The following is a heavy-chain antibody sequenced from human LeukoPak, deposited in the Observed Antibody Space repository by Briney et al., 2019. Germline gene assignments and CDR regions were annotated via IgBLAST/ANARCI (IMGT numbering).Heavy chain of an antibody. CDR2: ISYDGSNK. Sequence: PGGSLRLSCAASGFTFSSYAMHWVRQAPGKGLEWVAVISYDGSNKYYADSVKGRFTISRDNSKNTLYLQMNSLRAEDTAVYYCAKDRDGEATVTSPFDYWGQGTLVTVSS. CDR1: GFTFSSYA. V-gene: IGHV3-30-3*01. D-gene: IGHD4-17*01. CDR3: AKDRDGEATVTSPFDY. J-gene: IGHJ4*02.